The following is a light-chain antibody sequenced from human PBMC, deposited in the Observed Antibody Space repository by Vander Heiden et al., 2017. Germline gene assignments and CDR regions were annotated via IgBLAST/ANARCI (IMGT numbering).Light chain of an antibody. V-gene: IGKV1-9*01. Sequence: DIQLTQSPSFLSASVGDRVTITCRASQGISSYLAWYQQKPGKAPKLLIYAASTLQSGVPSSFSGSGSGTEFTLTISSLQPEDFATYYCQQLNSYPRTFGPGTKVXIK. CDR1: QGISSY. CDR2: AAS. J-gene: IGKJ3*01. CDR3: QQLNSYPRT.